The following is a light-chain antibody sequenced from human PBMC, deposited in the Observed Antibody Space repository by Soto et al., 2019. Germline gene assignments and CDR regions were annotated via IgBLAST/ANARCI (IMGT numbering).Light chain of an antibody. Sequence: QSVLTQPASVSGSPGQSITISCTGTSSDVGGYNYVSWYQQHPGKAPKLMINDVSNRPSGVSNRFSGSKSGNTASLTISGLQAEDEADYYCCPFTTISTWVFGGGTKLTVL. CDR3: CPFTTISTWV. J-gene: IGLJ3*02. V-gene: IGLV2-14*01. CDR1: SSDVGGYNY. CDR2: DVS.